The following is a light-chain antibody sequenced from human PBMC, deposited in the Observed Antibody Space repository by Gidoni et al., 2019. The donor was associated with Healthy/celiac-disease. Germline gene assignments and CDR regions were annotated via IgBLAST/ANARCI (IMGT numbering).Light chain of an antibody. CDR3: AAWDDSLNGVV. CDR1: RSHIGSNT. J-gene: IGLJ2*01. Sequence: QSVLTQPPSASGTPGERVTISCSGSRSHIGSNTVNWYQQHPGTAPKLLIYSTNKRPAGVPVRFSGSKSGTAASLAISGLQSEDEADYYCAAWDDSLNGVVFGGRTQLTVL. V-gene: IGLV1-44*01. CDR2: STN.